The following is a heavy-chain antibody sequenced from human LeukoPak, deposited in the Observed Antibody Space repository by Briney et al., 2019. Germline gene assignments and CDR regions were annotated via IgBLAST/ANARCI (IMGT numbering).Heavy chain of an antibody. Sequence: PGRSLRLSCAASGFTFDDYAMHWVRQAPGKGLEWVSGISWNSGSIGYADSVKGRFTISRDNAKNSLYLQMNSLRAEDTALYYCAKDMSYYDSSGYEYAFDIWGQGTMVTVSS. V-gene: IGHV3-9*01. CDR2: ISWNSGSI. CDR1: GFTFDDYA. J-gene: IGHJ3*02. D-gene: IGHD3-22*01. CDR3: AKDMSYYDSSGYEYAFDI.